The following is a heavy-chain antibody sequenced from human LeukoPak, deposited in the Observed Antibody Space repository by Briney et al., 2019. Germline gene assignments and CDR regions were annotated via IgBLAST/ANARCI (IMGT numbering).Heavy chain of an antibody. CDR3: AREWQGGIAAAGTRIEGDY. J-gene: IGHJ4*02. D-gene: IGHD6-13*01. Sequence: GGSLRLSCAVSGFSVSGYWMTWVRQAPGKGLEWVANIKQDGSEKNYVDSVKGRFTIPRDNAENSLFLQMNSLRVEDTAVYYCAREWQGGIAAAGTRIEGDYWGQGTLVAVSS. CDR2: IKQDGSEK. V-gene: IGHV3-7*01. CDR1: GFSVSGYW.